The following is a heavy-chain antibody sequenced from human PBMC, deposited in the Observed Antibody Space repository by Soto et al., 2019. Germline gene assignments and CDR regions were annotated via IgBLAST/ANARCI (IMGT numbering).Heavy chain of an antibody. CDR2: ISGTSDRI. V-gene: IGHV3-48*01. CDR3: ARVPGP. J-gene: IGHJ5*02. D-gene: IGHD2-2*01. Sequence: GGSLRLSCAASGFTLSFHTMHWFRQAPGKGLEWVSYISGTSDRIYYADSVKGRFTISRDNAKNSFFLQMDSSMTAADTAVYYCARVPGPWGQGTLVTVSS. CDR1: GFTLSFHT.